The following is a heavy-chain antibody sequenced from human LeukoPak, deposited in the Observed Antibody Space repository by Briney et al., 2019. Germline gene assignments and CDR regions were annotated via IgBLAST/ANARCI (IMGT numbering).Heavy chain of an antibody. CDR1: GFTFSNYA. V-gene: IGHV3-23*01. Sequence: GGSLRLSCAASGFTFSNYAMSWVRQAPGKGLEWVSTISNSVGTTYYADSVKGRFTISRDNSRNTLYLQVNSLRAEDTALYYCARALYGSGWCQDYWGQGTLVTVSS. J-gene: IGHJ4*02. D-gene: IGHD6-19*01. CDR3: ARALYGSGWCQDY. CDR2: ISNSVGTT.